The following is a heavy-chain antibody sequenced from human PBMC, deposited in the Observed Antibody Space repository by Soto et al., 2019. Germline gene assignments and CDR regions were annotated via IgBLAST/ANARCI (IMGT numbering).Heavy chain of an antibody. V-gene: IGHV3-15*01. Sequence: EVQLVESGGGLVKPGGSLGLSCAVSGFTFNNAWMSWVRQAPGKGLEWVGRIKSKTDGGTTDHAASVKGRFTISRDDSKNTLYLLMDSLKIEDTAMYYCTTSPRAQYWGQGTLVSVSS. CDR3: TTSPRAQY. CDR1: GFTFNNAW. CDR2: IKSKTDGGTT. J-gene: IGHJ4*02.